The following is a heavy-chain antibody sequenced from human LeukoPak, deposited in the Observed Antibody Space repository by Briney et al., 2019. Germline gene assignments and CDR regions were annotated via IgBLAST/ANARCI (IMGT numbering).Heavy chain of an antibody. CDR1: GGSFGGYY. CDR3: ARYPPYYYGSGSALDY. V-gene: IGHV4-34*01. J-gene: IGHJ4*02. CDR2: INHSGST. Sequence: SETLSLTCAVYGGSFGGYYWSWIRQPPGEGLEWIGEINHSGSTNYNPSLKSRVTISVDTSKNQFSLKLSSVTAADTAVYYCARYPPYYYGSGSALDYWGQGTLVTVSS. D-gene: IGHD3-10*01.